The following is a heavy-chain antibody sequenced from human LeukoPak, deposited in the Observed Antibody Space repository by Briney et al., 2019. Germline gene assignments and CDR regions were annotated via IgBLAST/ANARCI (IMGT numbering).Heavy chain of an antibody. J-gene: IGHJ4*02. CDR3: ARGDTLGYSSGWYNLDY. Sequence: ASVKVSCKASGGTFSSYAISWVRQAPGQGLEWMGGIIPIFGTANYAQKFQGRVTITADESTSTAYMELSSLRSEDTAVYYCARGDTLGYSSGWYNLDYWGQGTLVTVSS. V-gene: IGHV1-69*13. D-gene: IGHD6-19*01. CDR2: IIPIFGTA. CDR1: GGTFSSYA.